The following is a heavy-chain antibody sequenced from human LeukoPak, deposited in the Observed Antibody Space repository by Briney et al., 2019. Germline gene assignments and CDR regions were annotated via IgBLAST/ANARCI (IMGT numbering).Heavy chain of an antibody. D-gene: IGHD3-22*01. V-gene: IGHV4-59*01. Sequence: SETLSLTCTVSGGSSSSYYWSWIRQPPGKGLEWIGYIYYSGSTNYNPSLKSRVTISVDTSKNQFSLKLSSVTAADTAVYYCARSFFPGYSSSPTINYDSSGYLDYWGQGTLVTVSS. CDR1: GGSSSSYY. J-gene: IGHJ4*02. CDR3: ARSFFPGYSSSPTINYDSSGYLDY. CDR2: IYYSGST.